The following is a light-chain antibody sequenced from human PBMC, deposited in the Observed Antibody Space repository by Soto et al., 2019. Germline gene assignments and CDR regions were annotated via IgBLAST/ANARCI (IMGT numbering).Light chain of an antibody. Sequence: QSALTQPASVSGSPGQSITISCTGTSSDVGGYNFVSWYLQHPGKAPKLLLYEVTKRPSGVPDRFSGSKSGNTASLTVSGLHTDDEADYYCSSYAGSDNLAFGGGTKLTVL. CDR1: SSDVGGYNF. CDR3: SSYAGSDNLA. J-gene: IGLJ2*01. CDR2: EVT. V-gene: IGLV2-8*01.